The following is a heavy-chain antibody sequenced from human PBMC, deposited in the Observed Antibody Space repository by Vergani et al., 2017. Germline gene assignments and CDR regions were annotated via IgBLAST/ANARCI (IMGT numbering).Heavy chain of an antibody. J-gene: IGHJ6*03. V-gene: IGHV3-23*01. CDR3: AREGWLGINYYYYYMDV. D-gene: IGHD6-19*01. Sequence: EVQLLESGGGLVQPGGSLRLSCAASGFTFSSYAMSWVRQAPGKGLEWVSAISGSGGSTYYADSVKGRFTISRDNSKNTLYLQMNSLRAEDTAVYYCAREGWLGINYYYYYMDVWGKGTTVTVSS. CDR2: ISGSGGST. CDR1: GFTFSSYA.